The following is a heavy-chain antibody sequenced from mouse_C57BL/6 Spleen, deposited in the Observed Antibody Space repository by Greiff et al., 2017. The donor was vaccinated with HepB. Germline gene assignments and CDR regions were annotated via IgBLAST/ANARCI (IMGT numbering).Heavy chain of an antibody. J-gene: IGHJ4*01. V-gene: IGHV1-63*01. CDR1: GYTFTNYW. Sequence: VKLMESGAELVRPGTSVKMSCKASGYTFTNYWIGWAKQRPGHGLEWIGDIYPGGGYTNYNEKFKGKATLTADKSSSTAYMQFSRLTSEDSAIYYCARGRRNYAMDYWGQGTSVTVSS. CDR3: ARGRRNYAMDY. CDR2: IYPGGGYT.